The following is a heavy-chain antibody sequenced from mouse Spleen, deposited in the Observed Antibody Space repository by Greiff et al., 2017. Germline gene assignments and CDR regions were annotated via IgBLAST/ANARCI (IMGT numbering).Heavy chain of an antibody. V-gene: IGHV1-7*01. J-gene: IGHJ2*01. CDR1: GYTFTSYW. D-gene: IGHD2-10*02. CDR3: ARGGYGNLFDY. CDR2: INPSTGYT. Sequence: VHLVESGAELAKPGASVKMSCKASGYTFTSYWMHWVKQRPGQGLEWIGYINPSTGYTEYNQKFKDKATLTADKSSSTAYMQLSSLTSEDSAVYYCARGGYGNLFDYWGQGTTLTVSS.